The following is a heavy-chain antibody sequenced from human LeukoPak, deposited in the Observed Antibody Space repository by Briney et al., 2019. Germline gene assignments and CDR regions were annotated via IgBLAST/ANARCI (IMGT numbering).Heavy chain of an antibody. CDR3: ARDVVAVAAPFDY. CDR2: IYYSGST. J-gene: IGHJ4*02. Sequence: SETLSLTCTVSGGSISSYYWSCIRQPPGKGLEWIGYIYYSGSTNYNPSLKSRVTISVDTSKNQFSMKLSPVTAADTAVYYCARDVVAVAAPFDYWGQGTLVTVSS. CDR1: GGSISSYY. D-gene: IGHD6-19*01. V-gene: IGHV4-59*12.